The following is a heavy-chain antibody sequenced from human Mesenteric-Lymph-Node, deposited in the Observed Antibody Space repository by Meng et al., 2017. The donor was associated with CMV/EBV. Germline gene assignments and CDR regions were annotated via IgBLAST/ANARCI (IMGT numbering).Heavy chain of an antibody. D-gene: IGHD3-3*01. V-gene: IGHV1-2*02. J-gene: IGHJ4*02. CDR3: ARGGRDDFWSGFYPFLDY. CDR2: INADSGGT. CDR1: TFTDYH. Sequence: TFTDYHMQWLRQAAGQRLEWMGWINADSGGTKYAQNFQGRVTMTRDKSISTIYMELSRLATDETAVYFCARGGRDDFWSGFYPFLDYWGQGTLVTVSS.